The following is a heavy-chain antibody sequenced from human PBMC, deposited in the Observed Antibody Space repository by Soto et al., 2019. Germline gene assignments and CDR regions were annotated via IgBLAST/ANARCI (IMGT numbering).Heavy chain of an antibody. CDR2: IYHSGST. D-gene: IGHD1-26*01. J-gene: IGHJ5*02. CDR1: GGSISRGGYS. Sequence: SETLSLTCAVSGGSISRGGYSWSWIRQPPGKGLEWIGYIYHSGSTYYNPSLKSRVTISVDRSKNQFSLKLSSVTAADTAVYYGARAGSWNWFDPWGQGTLVTVSS. CDR3: ARAGSWNWFDP. V-gene: IGHV4-30-2*01.